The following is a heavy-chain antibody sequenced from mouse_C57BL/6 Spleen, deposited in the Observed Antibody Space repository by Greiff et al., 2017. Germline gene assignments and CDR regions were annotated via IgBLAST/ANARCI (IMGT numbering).Heavy chain of an antibody. CDR1: GYTFTDYE. Sequence: QVQLQQSGAELVRPGASVTLSCKASGYTFTDYEMHWVKQTPVHGLEWIGAIDPETGGTAYNQKFKGKAILTADKSSSTAYMELRSLTSEDSAVYYCTRGDDGSFFGYWGQGTTLTVSA. D-gene: IGHD1-1*01. CDR2: IDPETGGT. CDR3: TRGDDGSFFGY. J-gene: IGHJ2*01. V-gene: IGHV1-15*01.